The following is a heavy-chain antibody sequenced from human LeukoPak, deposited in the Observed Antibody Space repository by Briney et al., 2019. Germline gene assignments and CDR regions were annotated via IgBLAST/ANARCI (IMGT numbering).Heavy chain of an antibody. Sequence: SVKVSCKASGGTFSSYAISWVRQAPGQGLEGMGRIIPIFGTANYAQKFQGRVTITTDESTSTAYMELSSLRSEDTAVYYCAREYVWGSYRDYYFDYWGQRTLVTVSS. D-gene: IGHD3-16*02. CDR2: IIPIFGTA. V-gene: IGHV1-69*05. J-gene: IGHJ4*02. CDR1: GGTFSSYA. CDR3: AREYVWGSYRDYYFDY.